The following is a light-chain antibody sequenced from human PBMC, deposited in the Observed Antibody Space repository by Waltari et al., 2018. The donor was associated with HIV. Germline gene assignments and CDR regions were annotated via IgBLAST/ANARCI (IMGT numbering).Light chain of an antibody. CDR1: QRISNY. V-gene: IGKV1-39*01. CDR2: AAS. Sequence: DIQMTQSPSSLSASVGDRVTITCRASQRISNYLNWYQQKPEKAPKLLIYAASTLQSGVPSRFSGSGSGTDFTLTISSLLPEDLATYFCQQSYTTSYSFVQGTKLQIK. CDR3: QQSYTTSYS. J-gene: IGKJ2*03.